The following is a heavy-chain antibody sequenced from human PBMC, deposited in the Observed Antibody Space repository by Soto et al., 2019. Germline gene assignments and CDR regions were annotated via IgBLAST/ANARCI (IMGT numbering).Heavy chain of an antibody. CDR1: SYTIYSCGFY. CDR2: IYYSGST. D-gene: IGHD6-13*01. Sequence: PSETLSLTCTVSSYTIYSCGFYGSWHTQPPGKGLEWIGSIYYSGSTYYNPSLKSRVTISVDTSKNQFSLKLSSVTAADTAVYYCARQGPPSSSWFDYWGQGTLVTVSS. J-gene: IGHJ4*02. V-gene: IGHV4-39*01. CDR3: ARQGPPSSSWFDY.